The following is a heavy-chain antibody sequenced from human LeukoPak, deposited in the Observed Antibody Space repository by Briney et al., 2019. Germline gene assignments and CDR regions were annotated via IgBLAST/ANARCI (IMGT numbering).Heavy chain of an antibody. V-gene: IGHV1-2*02. CDR2: INPNSDYT. CDR3: AVAPGDY. CDR1: GYTFTDYY. Sequence: ASVKVSCKASGYTFTDYYIHWVRQAPGQGLEWMGWINPNSDYTFYAQKFQGRVTLTRDTSISTVYMELTTLTSDDTALYYCAVAPGDYWGQGALVSVSA. D-gene: IGHD2-21*01. J-gene: IGHJ4*02.